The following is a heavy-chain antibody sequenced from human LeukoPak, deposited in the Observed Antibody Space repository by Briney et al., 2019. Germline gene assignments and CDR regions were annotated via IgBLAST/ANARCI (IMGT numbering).Heavy chain of an antibody. CDR1: GFTFSSYA. CDR3: AKDPGPWRGAARHIHLFYYGMDV. D-gene: IGHD6-6*01. CDR2: ISGSGGST. J-gene: IGHJ6*02. Sequence: SGGSLRLSCAASGFTFSSYAMSWVRQAPGKGLEWVSAISGSGGSTYYADSVKGRFTISRDNSKNTLYLQMNSLRAEDTAVYYCAKDPGPWRGAARHIHLFYYGMDVWGQGTTVTVSS. V-gene: IGHV3-23*01.